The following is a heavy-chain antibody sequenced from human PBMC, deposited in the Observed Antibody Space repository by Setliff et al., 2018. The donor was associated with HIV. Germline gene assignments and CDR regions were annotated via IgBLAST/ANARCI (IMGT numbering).Heavy chain of an antibody. J-gene: IGHJ4*02. V-gene: IGHV4-38-2*02. CDR1: GYSISSGYY. CDR2: IYHSGST. CDR3: ARVVGADDAFAF. D-gene: IGHD1-26*01. Sequence: SETLSLTCTVSGYSISSGYYWGWIRQPPGKGLEWIGSIYHSGSTCYNPSLKSRVTISVDTSKNQFSLKLSSVTAADTAVYYCARVVGADDAFAFWGQGTLVTVSS.